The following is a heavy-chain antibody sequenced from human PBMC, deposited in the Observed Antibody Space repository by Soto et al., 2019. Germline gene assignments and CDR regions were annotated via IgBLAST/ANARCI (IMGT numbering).Heavy chain of an antibody. CDR3: AREVPIIGANYIDY. Sequence: GGSLSLSCAVSVFTVSDYWMHWVRQAPGEGLVWVSRISDDAISTSYAKFLKGRFTISRDNAKNMVYLQLNSLTAEYTAFYFCAREVPIIGANYIDYWGQGTLVTVSS. CDR2: ISDDAIST. D-gene: IGHD3-3*01. CDR1: VFTVSDYW. J-gene: IGHJ4*02. V-gene: IGHV3-74*01.